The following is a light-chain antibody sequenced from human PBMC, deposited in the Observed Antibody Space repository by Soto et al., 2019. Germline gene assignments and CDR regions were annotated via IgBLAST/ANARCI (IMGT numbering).Light chain of an antibody. CDR3: LQRSNWPYT. J-gene: IGKJ2*01. CDR1: QSVSSS. CDR2: DAS. V-gene: IGKV3-11*01. Sequence: EIVLTQSPATLSLSPGERATLSCRARQSVSSSLAWYQQKPGQAPRLLIHDASNRAPGIPARFSGSGSGTDFTLTISSLEPEDFAVYYCLQRSNWPYTFGQGTKLEIK.